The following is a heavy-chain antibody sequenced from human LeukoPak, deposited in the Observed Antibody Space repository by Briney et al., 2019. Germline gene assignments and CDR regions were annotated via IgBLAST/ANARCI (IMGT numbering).Heavy chain of an antibody. J-gene: IGHJ4*02. CDR2: ISSSSSTI. CDR1: GFTFSSYS. CDR3: ARPRDGYYYDSSGYYW. D-gene: IGHD3-22*01. V-gene: IGHV3-48*01. Sequence: GGTLRLSRAASGFTFSSYSMNWVRQAPGKGLEWVSYISSSSSTIYYADSVKGRFTISRDNAKNSLYLQMNSLRAEDTAVYYCARPRDGYYYDSSGYYWWGQGTLVTVSS.